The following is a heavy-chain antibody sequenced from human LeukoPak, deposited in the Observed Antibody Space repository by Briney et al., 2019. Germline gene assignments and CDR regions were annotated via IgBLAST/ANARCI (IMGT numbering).Heavy chain of an antibody. CDR2: INSDGSST. D-gene: IGHD3-10*01. CDR1: GLTFSSYW. Sequence: GGSLRLSCAASGLTFSSYWMHWVRQAPGKGLVWVSRINSDGSSTSYADSVKGRFTISRDNAKNTLYLQMNSLRAEDTAVYYCMVRGVSSNWFDPWGQGTLVTVSS. CDR3: MVRGVSSNWFDP. J-gene: IGHJ5*02. V-gene: IGHV3-74*01.